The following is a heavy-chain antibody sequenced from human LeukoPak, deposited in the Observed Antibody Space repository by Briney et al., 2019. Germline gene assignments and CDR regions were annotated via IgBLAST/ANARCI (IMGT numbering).Heavy chain of an antibody. D-gene: IGHD6-13*01. CDR1: GFTLSNYA. Sequence: PGGSLRLSCVASGFTLSNYAMSWVRQAPGKGLEWVSTISGNGGSTYYADPVKGRFTISRDNSKNTVYLQMNSLRAEDTAVYYCAKRIAATSFDYWGQGALVTVSS. CDR3: AKRIAATSFDY. V-gene: IGHV3-23*01. J-gene: IGHJ4*02. CDR2: ISGNGGST.